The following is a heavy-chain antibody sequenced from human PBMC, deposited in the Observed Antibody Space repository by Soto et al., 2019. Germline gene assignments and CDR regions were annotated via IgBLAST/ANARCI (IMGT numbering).Heavy chain of an antibody. D-gene: IGHD4-17*01. Sequence: QVQLVQSGAEVKKPGSSVKISCMASGDTFRSYAIGWVRQAPGQGPEWMGGLIPIFGTPTYAPSFQGILTLTADAPSNTAYMALSILRSVDTALFFCGRRPRTTRGVDVPYGFGSWGQGTVVAVSS. V-gene: IGHV1-69*01. CDR3: GRRPRTTRGVDVPYGFGS. CDR1: GDTFRSYA. CDR2: LIPIFGTP. J-gene: IGHJ4*02.